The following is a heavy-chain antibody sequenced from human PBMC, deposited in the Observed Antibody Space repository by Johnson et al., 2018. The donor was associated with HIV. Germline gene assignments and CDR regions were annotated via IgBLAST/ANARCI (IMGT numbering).Heavy chain of an antibody. CDR1: GFTFSDYY. CDR3: ARDMVSGAFDI. Sequence: QVQLVESGGGLVKPGGSLRLSCAASGFTFSDYYMRWIRQAPGKGLEWVSYISSSGSTIYYADAVKGRFTISRDNSKNTLYLQMNSLRAEDTAVYYCARDMVSGAFDIWGQGTMVTVSS. J-gene: IGHJ3*02. V-gene: IGHV3-11*01. CDR2: ISSSGSTI. D-gene: IGHD3-10*01.